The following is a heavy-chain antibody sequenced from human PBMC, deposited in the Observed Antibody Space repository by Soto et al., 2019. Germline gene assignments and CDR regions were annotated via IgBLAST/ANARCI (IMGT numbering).Heavy chain of an antibody. CDR1: GYAFTTYG. J-gene: IGHJ4*02. V-gene: IGHV1-18*01. CDR3: ARGRYGEY. CDR2: ISAHNGNT. D-gene: IGHD3-10*01. Sequence: QVHLVQSGAEVKKPGASVKVSCQGSGYAFTTYGITWVRQAPGQGLEWMGWISAHNGNTNYAQKREGRVTGTRDTSTSTAYMELRSLRYDATAVYYCARGRYGEYWGQGALVTVSS.